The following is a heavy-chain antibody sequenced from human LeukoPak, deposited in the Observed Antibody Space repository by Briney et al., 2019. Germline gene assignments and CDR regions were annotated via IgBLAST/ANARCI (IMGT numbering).Heavy chain of an antibody. CDR1: GFTFSSYD. Sequence: QPGGSLRLSCAASGFTFSSYDINWVRQAPGKGLEWVSYISSSGSTIYYADSVKGRFTISRDNAKNSLYLQMNSLRAEDTAVYYCARDSAWIQPLDYWGQGTLVTVSS. CDR2: ISSSGSTI. CDR3: ARDSAWIQPLDY. V-gene: IGHV3-48*03. D-gene: IGHD5-18*01. J-gene: IGHJ4*02.